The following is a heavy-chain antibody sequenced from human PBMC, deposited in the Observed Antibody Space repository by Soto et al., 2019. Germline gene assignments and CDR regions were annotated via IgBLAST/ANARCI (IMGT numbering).Heavy chain of an antibody. CDR2: ISSRSSNI. CDR1: GFSFSTYS. CDR3: ARSISSYYYGMDV. J-gene: IGHJ6*02. D-gene: IGHD3-3*01. V-gene: IGHV3-21*01. Sequence: PGGSLRLSCAASGFSFSTYSMNWVRQAPGKGLEWVSSISSRSSNIYYADSVKGRFTISRDNAKNSLNLQMNSLRAEDTAVYYCARSISSYYYGMDVWGQGTTVPVSS.